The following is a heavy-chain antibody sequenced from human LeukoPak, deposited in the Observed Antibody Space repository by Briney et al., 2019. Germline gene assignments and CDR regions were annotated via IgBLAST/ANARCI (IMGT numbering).Heavy chain of an antibody. CDR1: GFTFSSYG. D-gene: IGHD3-3*01. V-gene: IGHV3-30*02. Sequence: GGSLRLSCAASGFTFSSYGMHWVRQAQGKGLEWVAFIRYDGSNKYYADYVKGRFTISRDNSKNTLYLQMNSLRAEDTAVYYCAKTSRITIFGVVIPLDYWGQGTLVTVSS. J-gene: IGHJ4*02. CDR3: AKTSRITIFGVVIPLDY. CDR2: IRYDGSNK.